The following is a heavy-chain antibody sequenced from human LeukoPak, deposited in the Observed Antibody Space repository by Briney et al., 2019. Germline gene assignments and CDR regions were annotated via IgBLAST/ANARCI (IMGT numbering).Heavy chain of an antibody. CDR2: IHYSGST. CDR1: GGSSSNYY. J-gene: IGHJ4*02. Sequence: SETLSLTCTVSGGSSSNYYWSWIRQPPGKGLEWIGYIHYSGSTNYNLSLKSRVTISVDTSKNQFSLKLSSVTAADTAVYYCASDYYDSSGFDYWGQGTLVTVSS. D-gene: IGHD3-22*01. CDR3: ASDYYDSSGFDY. V-gene: IGHV4-59*01.